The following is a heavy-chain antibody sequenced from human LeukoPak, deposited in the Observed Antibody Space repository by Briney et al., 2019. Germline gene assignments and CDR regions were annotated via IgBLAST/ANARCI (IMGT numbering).Heavy chain of an antibody. V-gene: IGHV4-30-2*01. CDR2: IYHSGST. CDR1: GGSISSGGYY. CDR3: ARDPDYYDSSGPNWFDP. D-gene: IGHD3-22*01. J-gene: IGHJ5*02. Sequence: SQTLSLTCTVSGGSISSGGYYWSWIRQPPGKGLEWIGYIYHSGSTYYNPSLKSRVTISVDRSKNQFSLQLNSVTPEDTAVYYCARDPDYYDSSGPNWFDPWGQGTLVTVSS.